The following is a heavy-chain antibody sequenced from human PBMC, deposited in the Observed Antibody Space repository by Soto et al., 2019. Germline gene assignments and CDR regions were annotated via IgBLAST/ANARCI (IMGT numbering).Heavy chain of an antibody. J-gene: IGHJ5*02. CDR1: GYTFTSYG. D-gene: IGHD3-3*01. CDR3: AKSFPHYDFWSGYYTKVPFDP. CDR2: ISAYNGNT. Sequence: ASVKVSCKASGYTFTSYGISWVRQAPGQGLEWMGWISAYNGNTNYAQKLQGRVTMTTDTSTSTAYMELRSLRSDDMAVYYCAKSFPHYDFWSGYYTKVPFDPWGQGTLVTVSS. V-gene: IGHV1-18*03.